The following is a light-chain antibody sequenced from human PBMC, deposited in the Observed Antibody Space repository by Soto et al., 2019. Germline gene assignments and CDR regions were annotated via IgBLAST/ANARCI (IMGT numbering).Light chain of an antibody. CDR2: EVT. CDR3: CSYARGSTYV. V-gene: IGLV2-23*02. Sequence: QSALTQPASVSGSPGQSITISCTGTSSDVGSYNLVSWCQQYPGKAPKLMIYEVTQRPSGVSNRFSGSKSGNTASLTISGLQAEDEADYYCCSYARGSTYVFGTGPKVTVL. J-gene: IGLJ1*01. CDR1: SSDVGSYNL.